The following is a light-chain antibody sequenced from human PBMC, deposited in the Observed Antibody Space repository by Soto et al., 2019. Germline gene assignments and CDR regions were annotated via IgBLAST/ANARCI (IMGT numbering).Light chain of an antibody. CDR3: AAWDDSLDGIRV. CDR1: SSNIGSNT. CDR2: YNN. J-gene: IGLJ3*02. Sequence: QSVLTQPPSVSGTPGQRVAIPCSGSSSNIGSNTVNWYQQLPRMAPKLLIYYNNERPSGVPDRFSGSKSGTSASLAISGLQSEDEADYFCAAWDDSLDGIRVFGGGTKVTVL. V-gene: IGLV1-44*01.